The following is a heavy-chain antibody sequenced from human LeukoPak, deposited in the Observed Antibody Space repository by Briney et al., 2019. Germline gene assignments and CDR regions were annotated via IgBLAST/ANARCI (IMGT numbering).Heavy chain of an antibody. D-gene: IGHD6-25*01. CDR1: GGSITRSSYY. CDR3: ARDKRHYFDY. CDR2: VYYSGST. Sequence: SETLSLTCTVSGGSITRSSYYWAWIRQPPGKALEWIATVYYSGSTYYNPSLQSRVTISIDTSKKQFSLKLSSVTAADTAVYYCARDKRHYFDYWGQGTLVTVSS. J-gene: IGHJ4*02. V-gene: IGHV4-39*07.